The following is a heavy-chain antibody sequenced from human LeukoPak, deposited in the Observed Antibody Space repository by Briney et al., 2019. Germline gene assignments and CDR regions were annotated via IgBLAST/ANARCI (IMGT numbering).Heavy chain of an antibody. CDR2: INHSGST. CDR3: ASELPRFYYDSSGLTL. CDR1: GGSFSGYY. Sequence: PSETLSLTCAVYGGSFSGYYWSWIRQPPGKGLGWIGEINHSGSTNYNPSLKSRVTISVDTSKNQFSLKLSSVTAADTAVYYCASELPRFYYDSSGLTLWGQGTLVTVSS. V-gene: IGHV4-34*01. D-gene: IGHD3-22*01. J-gene: IGHJ4*02.